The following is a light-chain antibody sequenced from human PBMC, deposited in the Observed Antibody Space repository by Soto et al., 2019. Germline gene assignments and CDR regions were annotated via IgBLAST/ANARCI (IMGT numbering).Light chain of an antibody. Sequence: DIQMSQSTSSLSASVGDRVTITCRASQSITIYLNWYQQKPGEAPNLLIFGASTLQSGVPSRFSGSGSGTDFTLTISSLQPEDFATYYCQQLNSYPITFGQGTRLEIK. J-gene: IGKJ5*01. CDR3: QQLNSYPIT. CDR1: QSITIY. V-gene: IGKV1-39*01. CDR2: GAS.